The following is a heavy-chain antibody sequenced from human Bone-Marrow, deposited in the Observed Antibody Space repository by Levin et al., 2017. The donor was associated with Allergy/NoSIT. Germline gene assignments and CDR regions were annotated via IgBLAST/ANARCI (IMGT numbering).Heavy chain of an antibody. D-gene: IGHD4-17*01. J-gene: IGHJ6*03. CDR1: GGSFSGYY. CDR3: ARGLTTVTYYDYYMDV. Sequence: SETLSLTCAVYGGSFSGYYWSWIRQPPGKGLEWIGEINHSGSTNYNPSLKSRVTISVDTSKNQFSLKLSSVTAADTAVYYCARGLTTVTYYDYYMDVWGKGTTVTVSS. V-gene: IGHV4-34*01. CDR2: INHSGST.